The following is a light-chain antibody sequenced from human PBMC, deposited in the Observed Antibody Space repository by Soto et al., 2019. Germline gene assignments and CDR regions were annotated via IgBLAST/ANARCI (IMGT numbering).Light chain of an antibody. CDR3: QQYDNWPTWT. J-gene: IGKJ1*01. Sequence: EVVMTQSPATLSASPGERVILSCRASQSINRNLAWYQQKPGQAPRLLIYGASTRATGIPARFSGSGSGAEFTLTISSLQSEDLAVYYCQQYDNWPTWTFGQGTKVEIK. V-gene: IGKV3-15*01. CDR2: GAS. CDR1: QSINRN.